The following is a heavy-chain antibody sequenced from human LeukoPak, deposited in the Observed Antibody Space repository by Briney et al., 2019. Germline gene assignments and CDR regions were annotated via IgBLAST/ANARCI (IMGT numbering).Heavy chain of an antibody. CDR1: GDSLSSNRAA. J-gene: IGHJ4*02. CDR2: AFYRSKWFE. V-gene: IGHV6-1*01. CDR3: AREKGYSSGDLDY. Sequence: SQALPLTCANSGDSLSSNRAAWNWTRHSPSRGLEWLGRAFYRSKWFEENAVSVRGRITINPHTSKNQCSPQLHSETPEDTAVYYCAREKGYSSGDLDYWGQGPLVTVSS. D-gene: IGHD6-19*01.